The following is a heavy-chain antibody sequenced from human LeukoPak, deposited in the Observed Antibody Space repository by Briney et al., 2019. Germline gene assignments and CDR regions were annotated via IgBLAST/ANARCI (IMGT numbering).Heavy chain of an antibody. J-gene: IGHJ4*02. D-gene: IGHD3-10*01. CDR3: AKGRLLWFGELPIDY. CDR2: IRCDGSNK. V-gene: IGHV3-30*02. CDR1: GFTFSSYG. Sequence: GGSLRLSCAASGFTFSSYGMHWVRQAPGKGLEWVAFIRCDGSNKYYADSVKGRFTISRDNSKNTLYLQMNSLRAEDTAVYYCAKGRLLWFGELPIDYWGQGTLVTVSS.